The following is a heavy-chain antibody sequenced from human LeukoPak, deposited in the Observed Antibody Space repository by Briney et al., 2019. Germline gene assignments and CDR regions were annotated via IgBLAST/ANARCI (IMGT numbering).Heavy chain of an antibody. CDR2: IYYSGST. CDR3: ARDRITIFGVVQNWFDP. V-gene: IGHV4-30-4*08. D-gene: IGHD3-3*01. J-gene: IGHJ5*02. CDR1: GGSISSGDYY. Sequence: SQTLSLTCTVSGGSISSGDYYWSWIRQPPGKGLEWIGYIYYSGSTYYNPSLKSRVTISVDTSKNQFSLTLSSVTAADTAVYYCARDRITIFGVVQNWFDPWGQGTLVTVSS.